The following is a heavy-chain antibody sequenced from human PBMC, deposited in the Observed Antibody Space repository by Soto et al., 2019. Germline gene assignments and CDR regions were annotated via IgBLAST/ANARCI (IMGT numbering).Heavy chain of an antibody. V-gene: IGHV1-58*01. CDR1: GFTFTSSA. Sequence: SVKVSCKASGFTFTSSAVQWVRQARGQRLEWIGWIVVGSGNTNYAQKFQERVTINRDMSTSTAYMELSSLRSEDTAVYYCAARTVSTLLTLYGMDVWGKGTTVTVSS. D-gene: IGHD3-3*02. CDR3: AARTVSTLLTLYGMDV. J-gene: IGHJ6*04. CDR2: IVVGSGNT.